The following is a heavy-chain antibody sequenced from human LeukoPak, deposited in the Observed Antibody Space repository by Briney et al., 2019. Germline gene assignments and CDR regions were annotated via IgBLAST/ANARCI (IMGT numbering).Heavy chain of an antibody. V-gene: IGHV4-59*01. D-gene: IGHD3-22*01. CDR2: IYYSGST. CDR1: GGSISSYY. Sequence: PSETLSLTCTDSGGSISSYYWSWIRQPPGKGLEWIGYIYYSGSTNYNPSLKSRVTISVDTSKNQFSLKLSSVTAADTAVYYCARVAYDSSGYYPHDAFDIWGQGTMVTVSS. J-gene: IGHJ3*02. CDR3: ARVAYDSSGYYPHDAFDI.